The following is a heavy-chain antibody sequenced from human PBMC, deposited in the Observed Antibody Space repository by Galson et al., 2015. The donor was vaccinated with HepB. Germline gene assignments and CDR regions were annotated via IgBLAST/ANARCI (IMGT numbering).Heavy chain of an antibody. CDR3: ARDSTSGDEEYYYYGVDV. CDR1: GYTFTSYG. V-gene: IGHV1-18*01. D-gene: IGHD3-10*01. CDR2: ISAYNSNT. Sequence: SVKVSCKASGYTFTSYGISWVRQAPGQGLEWMGWISAYNSNTNYAQKLQGRVTMTTDTSTSTAYMELRSLRSDDTAVYYCARDSTSGDEEYYYYGVDVWGQGTTVTVSS. J-gene: IGHJ6*02.